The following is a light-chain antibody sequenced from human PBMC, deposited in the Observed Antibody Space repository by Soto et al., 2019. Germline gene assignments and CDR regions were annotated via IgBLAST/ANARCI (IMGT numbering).Light chain of an antibody. CDR1: HSVGIN. CDR2: DVS. J-gene: IGKJ1*01. CDR3: HQRGGWPAT. V-gene: IGKV3-11*01. Sequence: EIVLTQCPATMSLSPGERATLSCRASHSVGINLAWYQQKPGQSPRLLIYDVSNRATGIPARFSGSGAGTDFTLTITSLEPEDFAAYYCHQRGGWPATFGQGTRVEIK.